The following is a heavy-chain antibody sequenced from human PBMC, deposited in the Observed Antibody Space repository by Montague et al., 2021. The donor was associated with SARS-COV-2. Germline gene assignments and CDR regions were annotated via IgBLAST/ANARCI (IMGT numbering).Heavy chain of an antibody. Sequence: SETLSLTCAVSGGSISSSNWWSWGRQPPGEGLEWMGEIYHSGSTXYNPSLKSRVTISVDKTKNQFSMKMSSVTAADTAVYYCARGWDYDYWGQGTLVTVSS. CDR3: ARGWDYDY. D-gene: IGHD1-7*01. CDR2: IYHSGST. V-gene: IGHV4-4*02. CDR1: GGSISSSNW. J-gene: IGHJ4*02.